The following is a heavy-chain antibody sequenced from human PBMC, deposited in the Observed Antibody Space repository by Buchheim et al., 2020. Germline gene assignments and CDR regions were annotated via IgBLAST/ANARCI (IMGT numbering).Heavy chain of an antibody. CDR3: ARDTTYYYDSGGPTFDY. Sequence: EVQLVESGGGLVQPGGSLRLSCAASGFTFNDHWMYWVRQAPGKGLEWVANIQQYETEKYYLDSVKGRFTISRDNTKRSLYLQLNSLRAEDTAIYYCARDTTYYYDSGGPTFDYWGQGTL. V-gene: IGHV3-7*01. D-gene: IGHD3-22*01. J-gene: IGHJ4*02. CDR2: IQQYETEK. CDR1: GFTFNDHW.